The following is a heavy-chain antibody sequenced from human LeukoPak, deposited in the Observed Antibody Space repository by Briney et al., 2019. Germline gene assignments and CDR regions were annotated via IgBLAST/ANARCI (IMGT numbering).Heavy chain of an antibody. J-gene: IGHJ3*02. V-gene: IGHV1-24*01. D-gene: IGHD3-3*01. CDR3: ATVSEGVVIRDAFDI. CDR2: FDPEDGEI. CDR1: GYTLTELS. Sequence: AASVKVSCKVSGYTLTELSMHWVRQAPGKGLEWMGGFDPEDGEIIYAQKFQGRVTMTEDTSTDTAYMELSSLRSEDTAVYYCATVSEGVVIRDAFDIWGQGTMVTVSS.